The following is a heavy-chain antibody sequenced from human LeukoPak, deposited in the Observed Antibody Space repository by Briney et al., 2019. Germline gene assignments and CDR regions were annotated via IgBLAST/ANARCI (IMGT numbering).Heavy chain of an antibody. Sequence: SQTLSLTCTVSGGSISSGGYYWSWIRQPPGKGLEWIGYIYHSGSTYYNPSLKSRVTISVDRSKNQFSLKLSSVTAADTAVYYCAREGGTVGSGSPHAFDIWGQGTMVTVSS. D-gene: IGHD3-10*01. CDR2: IYHSGST. V-gene: IGHV4-30-2*01. J-gene: IGHJ3*02. CDR3: AREGGTVGSGSPHAFDI. CDR1: GGSISSGGYY.